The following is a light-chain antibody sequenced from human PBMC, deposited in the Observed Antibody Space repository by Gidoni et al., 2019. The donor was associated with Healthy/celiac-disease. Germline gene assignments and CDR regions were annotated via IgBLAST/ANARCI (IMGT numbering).Light chain of an antibody. CDR3: SSYTSSSTLYV. J-gene: IGLJ1*01. CDR1: SSDVGGYNY. Sequence: QSALTQPASVSGSPGQSITISCTGTSSDVGGYNYVSWYQQHPGKAPKLMIYEVSNRPSGVSTRFSGSTSGNTASLTISGLQADDEADYYCSSYTSSSTLYVFGTGTKVTVL. V-gene: IGLV2-14*01. CDR2: EVS.